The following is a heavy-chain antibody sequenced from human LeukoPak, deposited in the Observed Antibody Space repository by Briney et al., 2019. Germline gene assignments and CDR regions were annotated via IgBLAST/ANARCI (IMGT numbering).Heavy chain of an antibody. CDR3: ARDSLARYCSSTSCSVSYFGY. D-gene: IGHD2-2*01. CDR1: GFTFSSYS. CDR2: ISSSSSSTI. Sequence: PGGSLRLSCAASGFTFSSYSMNWVRQAPGKGLEWVSYISSSSSSTIYYAAVKGRFTISRDNAKNSPFLQMNSLGAEDTAVYYCARDSLARYCSSTSCSVSYFGYWGQGTLVTVSS. V-gene: IGHV3-48*01. J-gene: IGHJ4*02.